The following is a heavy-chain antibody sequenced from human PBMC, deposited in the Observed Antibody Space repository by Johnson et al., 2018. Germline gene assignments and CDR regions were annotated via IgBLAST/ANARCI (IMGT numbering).Heavy chain of an antibody. J-gene: IGHJ6*02. CDR3: ARASHSNNWYHYGLDV. V-gene: IGHV1-46*01. D-gene: IGHD6-13*01. CDR2: INPSGGST. Sequence: VQLVETGAEVKKPGASVKVSCKASGYTFTSYHVHWVRQAPGQGLEWMGIINPSGGSTTYSQKSQGRVTVTRDTSTSTVHMEGNSLRSEDTAVYYCARASHSNNWYHYGLDVWGQGTTVTVSS. CDR1: GYTFTSYH.